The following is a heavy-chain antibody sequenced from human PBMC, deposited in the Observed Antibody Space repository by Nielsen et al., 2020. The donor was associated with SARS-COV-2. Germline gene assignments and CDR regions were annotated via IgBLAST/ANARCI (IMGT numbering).Heavy chain of an antibody. Sequence: ASVKVSCKASGYTFTSYGISWVRQPPGQGLEWMGWISAYNGNTNYAQKLQGRVTMTTDTSTSTAYMELRSLRSDDTAVYYCARPPHIEFGEIYFDYWGQGTLVTVSS. V-gene: IGHV1-18*01. D-gene: IGHD3-10*01. CDR1: GYTFTSYG. J-gene: IGHJ4*02. CDR3: ARPPHIEFGEIYFDY. CDR2: ISAYNGNT.